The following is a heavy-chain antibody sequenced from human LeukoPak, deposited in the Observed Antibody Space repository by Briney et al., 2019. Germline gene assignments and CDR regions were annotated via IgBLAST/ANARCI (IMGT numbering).Heavy chain of an antibody. CDR1: GFTFSSYA. V-gene: IGHV3-30-3*01. D-gene: IGHD2-8*02. CDR2: ISYDGSNK. Sequence: PGGSLRLSCAASGFTFSSYAMHWVRQAPGKGLEWVAVISYDGSNKYYADSVKGRFTISRDNSKNTLYLQMNSLRAEDTAVYYCASPVLEDAFDIWGQGTMVTVSS. CDR3: ASPVLEDAFDI. J-gene: IGHJ3*02.